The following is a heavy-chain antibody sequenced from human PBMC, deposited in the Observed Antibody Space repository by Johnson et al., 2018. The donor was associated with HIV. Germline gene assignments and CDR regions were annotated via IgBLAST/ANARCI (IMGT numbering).Heavy chain of an antibody. CDR1: GFTFSNAW. Sequence: MQLVESGGGLVKPGGSLRLSCAASGFTFSNAWMSWVRQAPGKGLEWVGRIKSKTDGGTTDYAAPVKGRFTISRDDSKNTLYLQMNSLKTEDTAVYYCTTGWYSGYDLPNAFDMWGQGTMVTVSS. V-gene: IGHV3-15*01. D-gene: IGHD5-12*01. CDR3: TTGWYSGYDLPNAFDM. CDR2: IKSKTDGGTT. J-gene: IGHJ3*02.